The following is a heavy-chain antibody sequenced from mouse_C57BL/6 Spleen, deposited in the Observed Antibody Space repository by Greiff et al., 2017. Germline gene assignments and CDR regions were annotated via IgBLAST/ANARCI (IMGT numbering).Heavy chain of an antibody. D-gene: IGHD2-4*01. CDR3: AGLGLRSLYAMDY. CDR2: ILPGSGST. Sequence: QVQLKESGAELMKPGASVKLSCKATGYTFTGYWIEWVKQRPGHGLEWIGEILPGSGSTNYNEKFKGKATFTADPSSNTAYMQLSSLTTEDSAIYYCAGLGLRSLYAMDYWGQGTSVTVSS. J-gene: IGHJ4*01. V-gene: IGHV1-9*01. CDR1: GYTFTGYW.